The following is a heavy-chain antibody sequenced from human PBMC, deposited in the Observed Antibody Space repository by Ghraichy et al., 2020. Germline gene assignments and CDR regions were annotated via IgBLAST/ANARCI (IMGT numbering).Heavy chain of an antibody. V-gene: IGHV3-23*01. CDR2: ISGSGGST. D-gene: IGHD6-19*01. J-gene: IGHJ4*02. Sequence: ESLNISCAASGFTFSSYAMSWVRQAPGKGLEWVSAISGSGGSTYYADSVKGRFTISRDNSKNTLYLQMNSLRAEDTAVYYCAKDIIAVAGGFDYWGQGTLVTVSS. CDR3: AKDIIAVAGGFDY. CDR1: GFTFSSYA.